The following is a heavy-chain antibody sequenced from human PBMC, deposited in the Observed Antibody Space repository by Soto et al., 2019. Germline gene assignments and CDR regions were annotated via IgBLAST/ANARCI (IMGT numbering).Heavy chain of an antibody. V-gene: IGHV1-18*04. CDR1: GYTFTSYG. Sequence: QVQLVQSGAEVKKPGASVKVSCKASGYTFTSYGISWVRQAPGQGLEWMGWISAYNGNTNYAQKLQGRVTTTTDTSTSTAYMELRSLRSDDTAVYYCARAPTLWFGELRMFGFDYWGQGTLVTVSS. CDR2: ISAYNGNT. CDR3: ARAPTLWFGELRMFGFDY. J-gene: IGHJ4*02. D-gene: IGHD3-10*01.